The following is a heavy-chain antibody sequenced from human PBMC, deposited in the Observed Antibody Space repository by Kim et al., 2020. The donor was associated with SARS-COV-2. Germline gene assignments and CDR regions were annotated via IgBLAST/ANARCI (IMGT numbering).Heavy chain of an antibody. CDR1: GYSFTSYW. J-gene: IGHJ3*02. CDR3: ARHQLTLEQWIVDVLGAFDI. V-gene: IGHV5-51*01. D-gene: IGHD6-19*01. CDR2: IYPGDSDT. Sequence: GESLKISCKGSGYSFTSYWIGWVRQMPGKGLEWMGIIYPGDSDTRYSPSFQGQVTISADKSISTAYLQWSSLKASDTAMYYCARHQLTLEQWIVDVLGAFDIWGQGTMVTVSS.